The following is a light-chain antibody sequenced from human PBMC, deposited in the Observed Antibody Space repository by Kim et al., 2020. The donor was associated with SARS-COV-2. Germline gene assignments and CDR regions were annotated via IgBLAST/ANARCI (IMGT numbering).Light chain of an antibody. J-gene: IGLJ2*01. CDR1: SLRSYY. V-gene: IGLV3-19*01. CDR3: NSRDSNDNVV. CDR2: GKN. Sequence: VALGQTVRSTCQGDSLRSYYATWYQQKQGQAPILVIYGKNNRPSGIPDRFSGSSSGNTASLTITGTQAGDDADYYCNSRDSNDNVVFGGGTQLTVL.